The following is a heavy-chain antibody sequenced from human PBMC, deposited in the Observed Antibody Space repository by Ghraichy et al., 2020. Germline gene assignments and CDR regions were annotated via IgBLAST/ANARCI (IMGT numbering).Heavy chain of an antibody. Sequence: SETLSLTCTVSGDSVSSGNYYWSWIRQPPGKGLEWIGYIYYSGSSNYNPSLKSRVTISVDTSKNQFSLKLSSFTAADTAVYYCVRKGIQLWSPFDYWGQGTLVTVSS. V-gene: IGHV4-61*01. J-gene: IGHJ4*02. CDR2: IYYSGSS. D-gene: IGHD5-18*01. CDR1: GDSVSSGNYY. CDR3: VRKGIQLWSPFDY.